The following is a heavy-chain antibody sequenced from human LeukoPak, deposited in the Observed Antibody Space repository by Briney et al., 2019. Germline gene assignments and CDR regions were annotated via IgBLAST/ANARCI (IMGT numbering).Heavy chain of an antibody. J-gene: IGHJ6*03. CDR3: ARGTVSGEDYYMDV. D-gene: IGHD4-11*01. CDR2: ISGLNGDT. V-gene: IGHV1-18*01. CDR1: VYTFTSYV. Sequence: ASVKVSCKASVYTFTSYVISWVRQAPGEGLEWMGWISGLNGDTKYAQRIQGRVTLTTDTSTRTAYMELRSLRSDDTAVYYCARGTVSGEDYYMDVWGKGTTVTVSS.